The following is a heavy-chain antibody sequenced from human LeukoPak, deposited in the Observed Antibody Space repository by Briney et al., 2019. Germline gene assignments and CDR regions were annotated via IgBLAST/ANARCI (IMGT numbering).Heavy chain of an antibody. CDR1: GYSFTSYW. Sequence: GESLKISCKGSGYSFTSYWIGWVRQMPGKGLEWMGIIYPGDSDTRYSPSFQGQVTIPADKSISAAYLQWSSLKASDTAMYYCARAGEWLRFWGSLFDYWGQGTLVTVSS. J-gene: IGHJ4*02. CDR2: IYPGDSDT. V-gene: IGHV5-51*01. D-gene: IGHD5-12*01. CDR3: ARAGEWLRFWGSLFDY.